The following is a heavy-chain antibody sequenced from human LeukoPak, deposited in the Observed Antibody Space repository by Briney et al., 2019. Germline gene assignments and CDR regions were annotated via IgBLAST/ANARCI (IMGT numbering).Heavy chain of an antibody. CDR3: AKSAWKQQLVPHWFDP. Sequence: GGSLRLACAAAGFTFSSYAMSWVRQAPGKWLEWVSAICGRGGSTYYADSGEGRFTISRDNSKNTLYLQMNSLRAEDTAVYYCAKSAWKQQLVPHWFDPWGQGTLVTVSS. J-gene: IGHJ5*02. D-gene: IGHD6-13*01. CDR2: ICGRGGST. V-gene: IGHV3-23*01. CDR1: GFTFSSYA.